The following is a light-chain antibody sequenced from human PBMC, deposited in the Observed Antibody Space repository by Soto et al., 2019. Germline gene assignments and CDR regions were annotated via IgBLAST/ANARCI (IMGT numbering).Light chain of an antibody. Sequence: IVLTQSPGTLSLSPGERATLSCRASQSVSSSYLAWYQQRPGQAPRLLIFGASYRATGIPDRFSSSGSGTDFPITISRLEPEDFAVYYCQHYSSSPPEFTFGPGTKVDSK. CDR1: QSVSSSY. CDR2: GAS. J-gene: IGKJ3*01. CDR3: QHYSSSPPEFT. V-gene: IGKV3-20*01.